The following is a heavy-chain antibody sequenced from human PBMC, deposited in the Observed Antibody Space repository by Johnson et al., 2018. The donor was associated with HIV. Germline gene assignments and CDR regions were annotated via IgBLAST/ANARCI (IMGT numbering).Heavy chain of an antibody. CDR3: AREGGATIFGVTDAFDI. Sequence: QVQLVESGGGVVQPGRSLRLSCAASGFTFSSYGMHWVRQAPGKGLEWVAVIWYDGRNEYYTESVGGRFTISRDNSKNTLHLQMNSLRADDTAVYYLAREGGATIFGVTDAFDIWGQGTMVSVS. CDR2: IWYDGRNE. CDR1: GFTFSSYG. J-gene: IGHJ3*02. D-gene: IGHD3-3*01. V-gene: IGHV3-33*01.